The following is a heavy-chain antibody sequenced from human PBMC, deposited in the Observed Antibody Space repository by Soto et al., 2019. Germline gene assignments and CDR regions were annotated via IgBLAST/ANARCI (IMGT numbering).Heavy chain of an antibody. D-gene: IGHD1-26*01. J-gene: IGHJ6*02. CDR1: GFTFRSYA. CDR3: AKEGVRAALYGLDV. CDR2: LSGSGGST. Sequence: PGGSLRLSCAASGFTFRSYAMNWVRQAPGKGLEWVSGLSGSGGSTYYADSVKGRFTISRDNSKNTLSLQMNSLRAEDTAVYYCAKEGVRAALYGLDVRGQRTTVTVSS. V-gene: IGHV3-23*01.